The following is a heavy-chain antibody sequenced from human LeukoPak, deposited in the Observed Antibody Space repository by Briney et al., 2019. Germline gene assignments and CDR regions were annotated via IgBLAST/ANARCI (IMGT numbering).Heavy chain of an antibody. CDR2: ISAQSGDT. D-gene: IGHD6-19*01. CDR1: GGTFSSYP. V-gene: IGHV1-18*01. J-gene: IGHJ4*02. Sequence: ASVKVSCKASGGTFSSYPVSWVRQAPGQGLEWMGWISAQSGDTDYAQNLQGRVTMTTDTSTSTAYLELRSLGSDDTAVYYCARGSSGFYFLDYWGLGTLVTVSS. CDR3: ARGSSGFYFLDY.